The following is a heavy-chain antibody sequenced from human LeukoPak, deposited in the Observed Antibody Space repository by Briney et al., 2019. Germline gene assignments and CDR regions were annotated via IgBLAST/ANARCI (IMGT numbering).Heavy chain of an antibody. J-gene: IGHJ3*02. CDR1: GYSISSGYY. D-gene: IGHD3-10*01. V-gene: IGHV4-38-2*02. CDR3: AKSNGYGLIDI. CDR2: IYHSGST. Sequence: SETLSLTCTVSGYSISSGYYWGWIRQPPGKGLEWIGSIYHSGSTYYSPSLKSRVTISLDTSRNQFSLKLNSVTAADTAVYYCAKSNGYGLIDIWGQGTMVTVSS.